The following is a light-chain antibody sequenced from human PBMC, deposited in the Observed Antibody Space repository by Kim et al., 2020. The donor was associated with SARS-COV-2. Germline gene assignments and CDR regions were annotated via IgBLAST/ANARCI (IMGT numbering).Light chain of an antibody. Sequence: PGEKATPSCRASQAINNRLVWYQQKPGQAPRLLIYDATTRATGVPARFIGSWSETDFTLTISSLQSEDFAVYYCQQSNDWPPLTFGQGTKVDIK. V-gene: IGKV3-15*01. CDR3: QQSNDWPPLT. J-gene: IGKJ1*01. CDR2: DAT. CDR1: QAINNR.